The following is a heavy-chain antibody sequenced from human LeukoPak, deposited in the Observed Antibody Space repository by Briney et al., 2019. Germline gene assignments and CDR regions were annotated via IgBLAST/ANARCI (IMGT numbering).Heavy chain of an antibody. CDR3: AKGSMVRGVIITQYYYYGMDV. CDR2: ISGSGFTT. V-gene: IGHV3-23*01. CDR1: GFTFSSYA. Sequence: GRSLRLSCAASGFTFSSYAMSWVRQAPGKGLEWVSAISGSGFTTYYADSVKGRFTISRDNSKNTLYLQMNSLRAEDTAVYYCAKGSMVRGVIITQYYYYGMDVWGQGTTVTVSS. D-gene: IGHD3-10*01. J-gene: IGHJ6*02.